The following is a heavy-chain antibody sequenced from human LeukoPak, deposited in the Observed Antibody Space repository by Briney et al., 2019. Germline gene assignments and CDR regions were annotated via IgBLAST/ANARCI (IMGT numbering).Heavy chain of an antibody. CDR3: AGDIVASNDAFDI. D-gene: IGHD5-12*01. V-gene: IGHV3-7*01. Sequence: GGSLRLSCAASGFTFSSYWMSWVRQAPGKGLEWVANIKQDGSEKYYVDSVKGRFTISRDNAKNSLYLQMNSLRAEDTAVYYCAGDIVASNDAFDIWGQGTMVTVSS. J-gene: IGHJ3*02. CDR1: GFTFSSYW. CDR2: IKQDGSEK.